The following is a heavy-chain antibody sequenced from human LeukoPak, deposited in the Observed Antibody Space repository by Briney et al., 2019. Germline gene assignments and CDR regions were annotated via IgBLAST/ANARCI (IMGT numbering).Heavy chain of an antibody. CDR3: AKDSKIVGATFRSYHYMDV. J-gene: IGHJ6*03. CDR2: IIPIFGTA. CDR1: GGTFSSYV. V-gene: IGHV1-69*13. D-gene: IGHD1-26*01. Sequence: SVKVSCKASGGTFSSYVISWVRQAPGQGLEWMGGIIPIFGTANYAQKFQGRVTITADESTSTAYMELSSLRSEDTAVYYCAKDSKIVGATFRSYHYMDVWGKGTAVTVSS.